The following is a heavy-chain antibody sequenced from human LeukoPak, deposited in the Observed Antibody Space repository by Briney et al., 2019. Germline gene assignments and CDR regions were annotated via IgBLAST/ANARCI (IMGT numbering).Heavy chain of an antibody. J-gene: IGHJ4*02. CDR2: INSDGSST. D-gene: IGHD4-23*01. CDR1: GFTFSSHW. CDR3: TREIGYDGISWGSDY. Sequence: GGSLRLSCAASGFTFSSHWMHWVRQVPGKGLEWVSYINSDGSSTNYADSVKGRFTISRDNAKNTVYLQMNSLRAEDTAMYYCTREIGYDGISWGSDYWGQGTLVTVSS. V-gene: IGHV3-74*01.